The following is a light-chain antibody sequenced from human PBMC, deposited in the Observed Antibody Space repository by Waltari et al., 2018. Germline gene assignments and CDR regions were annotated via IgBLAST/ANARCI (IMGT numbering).Light chain of an antibody. Sequence: EIVMTQSPATLSVSPGERATLSCRASQSIAGNLAWYQQKPGQPPRLLIYGASAMATVFPARFSGSGSGTEFTLTISSLQSEDFAVYYCEQYSNWPGTFGQGTKLEIK. CDR2: GAS. CDR3: EQYSNWPGT. J-gene: IGKJ2*02. CDR1: QSIAGN. V-gene: IGKV3-15*01.